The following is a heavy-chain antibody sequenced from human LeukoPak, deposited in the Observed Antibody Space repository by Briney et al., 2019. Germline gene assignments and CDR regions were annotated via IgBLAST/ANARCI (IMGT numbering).Heavy chain of an antibody. D-gene: IGHD2-21*02. V-gene: IGHV1-18*01. CDR3: ARVGGGDCYCPDY. CDR1: GYRLSAVS. J-gene: IGHJ4*02. Sequence: ASVKVSCKVSGYRLSAVSMHWVRQAPGQGLEWMGWISAYNGNTNYAQKLQGRVTMTTDTSTSTAYMELRSLRSDDTAVYYCARVGGGDCYCPDYWGQGTLVTVSS. CDR2: ISAYNGNT.